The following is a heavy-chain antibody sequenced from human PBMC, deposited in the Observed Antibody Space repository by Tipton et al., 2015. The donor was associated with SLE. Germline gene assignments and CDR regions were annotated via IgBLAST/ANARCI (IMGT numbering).Heavy chain of an antibody. D-gene: IGHD1-26*01. V-gene: IGHV3-21*01. CDR3: ARDPREPSHYYMDV. CDR2: ISSSSSYI. J-gene: IGHJ6*03. CDR1: GGSISSST. Sequence: LSLTCTVSGGSISSSTYYWGWIRQPPGKGLEWVSSISSSSSYIYYADSVKGRFTISRDNAKNSLYLQMNSPRAEDTAVYYCARDPREPSHYYMDVWGKGTTVTVSS.